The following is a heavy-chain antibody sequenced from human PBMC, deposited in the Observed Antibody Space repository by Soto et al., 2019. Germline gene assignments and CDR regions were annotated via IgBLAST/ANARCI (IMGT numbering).Heavy chain of an antibody. D-gene: IGHD2-15*01. J-gene: IGHJ5*02. CDR3: ARDKYSNYFDP. CDR2: IIPIFGTA. V-gene: IGHV1-69*01. Sequence: QVHLVQSGAEVKKPGSSVKVSCKTSGGIFNSYGLSWVRQAPGQGPEWMGQIIPIFGTARYAQKFQGRVTITADDSTSTAYMELSCLRSDDTEMYAWARDKYSNYFDPWGQGTLVTVSS. CDR1: GGIFNSYG.